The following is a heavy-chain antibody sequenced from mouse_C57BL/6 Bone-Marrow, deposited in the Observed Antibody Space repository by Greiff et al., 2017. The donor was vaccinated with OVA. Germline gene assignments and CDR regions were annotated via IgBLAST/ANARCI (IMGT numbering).Heavy chain of an antibody. CDR2: INPNNGGT. V-gene: IGHV1-18*01. CDR3: ARYGSDYGYDCNAMDY. J-gene: IGHJ4*01. D-gene: IGHD2-2*01. Sequence: VQLQQPGPELVKPGASVKLPCKASGYTFTNYNMDWVKQSPGRSLEWIGGINPNNGGTIYNQKFKGKATLTVDKSSSTAYMQLSSLTSEDTADYYCARYGSDYGYDCNAMDYWGQGTSVTVSS. CDR1: GYTFTNYN.